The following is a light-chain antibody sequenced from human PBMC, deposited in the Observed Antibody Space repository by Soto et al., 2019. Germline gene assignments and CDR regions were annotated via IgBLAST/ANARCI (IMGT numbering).Light chain of an antibody. CDR2: AAS. V-gene: IGKV1-39*01. CDR1: QSISSY. CDR3: QQSYSRT. Sequence: DIQMTQSPSSLSASVGDRVTITCRASQSISSYLNWYQQKPGKAPKLLIYAASSLQSGVPSRFSGSGSGTDFTLTISSLQPDDFATYYCQQSYSRTFGQGTKVDI. J-gene: IGKJ1*01.